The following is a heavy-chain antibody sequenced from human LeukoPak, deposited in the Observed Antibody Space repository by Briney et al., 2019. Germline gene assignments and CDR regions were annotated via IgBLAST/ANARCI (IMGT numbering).Heavy chain of an antibody. J-gene: IGHJ4*02. CDR2: TNTDGSST. CDR1: GFTLSNYW. Sequence: PGGSLRLSCAASGFTLSNYWMHWVRQAPGRGLVWVSRTNTDGSSTSYADSVKGRFTISRDNSNNMLYVQMNSLRAEDTAVYYCAKVRSGSANWALRIFDNWGQGTLVTVSS. CDR3: AKVRSGSANWALRIFDN. D-gene: IGHD1-1*01. V-gene: IGHV3-74*01.